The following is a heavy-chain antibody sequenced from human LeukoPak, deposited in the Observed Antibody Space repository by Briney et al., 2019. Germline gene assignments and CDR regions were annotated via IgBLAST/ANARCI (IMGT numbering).Heavy chain of an antibody. CDR2: ISYDGSNK. CDR3: AKDLRREHYYGSGSYYNGAFDY. D-gene: IGHD3-10*01. J-gene: IGHJ4*02. CDR1: GFTFSSYG. Sequence: GGSLRLSCAASGFTFSSYGMHWVRQAPGKGLEWVAVISYDGSNKYYADSVKGRFTISRDNSKNTLYLQMNSLRAEDTAVYYCAKDLRREHYYGSGSYYNGAFDYWGQGTLVTVSS. V-gene: IGHV3-30*18.